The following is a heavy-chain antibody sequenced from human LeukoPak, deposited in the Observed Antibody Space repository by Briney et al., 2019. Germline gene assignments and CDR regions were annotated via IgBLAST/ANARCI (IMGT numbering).Heavy chain of an antibody. Sequence: ASVKVSCKASGYTFTSYGISWVRQAPGQGLEWMGWISAYNGNTNYAQKLQGRVTMTTDTSTSTAYMELRSLRSDDTAVYYCARREYYYDSSGYAFDIWGQGTMVTVSS. J-gene: IGHJ3*02. D-gene: IGHD3-22*01. V-gene: IGHV1-18*01. CDR3: ARREYYYDSSGYAFDI. CDR2: ISAYNGNT. CDR1: GYTFTSYG.